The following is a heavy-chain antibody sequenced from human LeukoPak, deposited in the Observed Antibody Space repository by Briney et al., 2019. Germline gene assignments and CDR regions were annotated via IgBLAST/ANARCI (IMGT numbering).Heavy chain of an antibody. CDR1: GFTFGDYA. V-gene: IGHV3-23*01. CDR3: AKDSYYYDSSGYCHFDY. J-gene: IGHJ4*02. Sequence: GGSLRLSCTASGFTFGDYAMSWFRQAPGRGLEWVSGISGSGLNTYYADSVKGRFTISRDNSKNTLYLQMNSLRAEDTAVYYCAKDSYYYDSSGYCHFDYWGQGTLVTVSS. CDR2: ISGSGLNT. D-gene: IGHD3-22*01.